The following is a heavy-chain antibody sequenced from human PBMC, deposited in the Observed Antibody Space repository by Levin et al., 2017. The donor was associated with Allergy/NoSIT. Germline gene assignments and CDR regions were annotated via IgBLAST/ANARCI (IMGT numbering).Heavy chain of an antibody. V-gene: IGHV3-7*04. D-gene: IGHD3-10*01. Sequence: LSLTCVASGFTFSNYWMTWVRQAPGKGLEWVANIKLDGSEKYYVDSVQGRFTISRDNAENSLYLQMNSLRAEDTAIYYCARDQNYYGSGSYYRVAFDIWGQGTMVTVSS. CDR2: IKLDGSEK. CDR3: ARDQNYYGSGSYYRVAFDI. CDR1: GFTFSNYW. J-gene: IGHJ3*02.